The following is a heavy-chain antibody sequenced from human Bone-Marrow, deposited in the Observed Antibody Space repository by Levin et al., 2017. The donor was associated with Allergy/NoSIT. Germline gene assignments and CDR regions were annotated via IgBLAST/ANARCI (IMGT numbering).Heavy chain of an antibody. Sequence: KPSETLSLTCTVSGYSMSNSNFYWTWIRQSAGKGLEWIGRVIAGGSADYMPSFRGRATLSISTARNQFSLTLTSLTVADTAVYYCARDVDHLGKFDSWGRGTLVTVSS. D-gene: IGHD1-14*01. J-gene: IGHJ4*02. CDR3: ARDVDHLGKFDS. CDR2: VIAGGSA. CDR1: GYSMSNSNFY. V-gene: IGHV4-61*02.